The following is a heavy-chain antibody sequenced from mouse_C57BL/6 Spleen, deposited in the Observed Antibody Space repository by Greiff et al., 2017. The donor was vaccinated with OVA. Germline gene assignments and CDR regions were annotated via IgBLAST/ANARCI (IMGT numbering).Heavy chain of an antibody. CDR1: GFTFSDYG. CDR3: ARNGNYVYYFDY. J-gene: IGHJ2*01. Sequence: EVMLVESGGGLVKPGGSPKLSCAASGFTFSDYGMHWVRQAPEKGLEWVAYISSGSSTIYYADTVKGRFTISRDNAKNTLFLQMTSLRSEDTAMYYCARNGNYVYYFDYWGQGTTLTVSS. V-gene: IGHV5-17*01. CDR2: ISSGSSTI. D-gene: IGHD2-1*01.